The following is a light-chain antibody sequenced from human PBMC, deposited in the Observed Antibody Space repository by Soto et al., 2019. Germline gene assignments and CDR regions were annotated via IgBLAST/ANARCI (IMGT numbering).Light chain of an antibody. Sequence: EIVMTQFPATLSVSPGERATLYCRASQSVVSNVAWYQHKPGQAPRLLIHGTSTRATGFPDRFSGSGSGTDFTLTITSLQSEDFAVYYCQQYNRWPLKFGQGTKVDIK. J-gene: IGKJ1*01. CDR2: GTS. CDR3: QQYNRWPLK. CDR1: QSVVSN. V-gene: IGKV3-15*01.